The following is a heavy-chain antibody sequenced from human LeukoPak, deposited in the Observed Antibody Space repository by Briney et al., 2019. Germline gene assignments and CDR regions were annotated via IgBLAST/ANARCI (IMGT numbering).Heavy chain of an antibody. CDR2: ISGSGGST. Sequence: GGSLRLSCAASGFTFSSYAMSWVRQAPGKGLEWVSAISGSGGSTYYADSVKGRFTISRDNSKNTLYLQMNSLRAEDTAVYYCAKLIAARPVLYYFDYWGQGTLVTVSS. V-gene: IGHV3-23*01. D-gene: IGHD6-6*01. CDR3: AKLIAARPVLYYFDY. J-gene: IGHJ4*02. CDR1: GFTFSSYA.